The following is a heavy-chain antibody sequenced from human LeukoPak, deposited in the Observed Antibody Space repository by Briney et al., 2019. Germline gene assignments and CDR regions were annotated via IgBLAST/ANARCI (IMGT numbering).Heavy chain of an antibody. Sequence: GSLRLSCAVSGFTFSKAWMSWIRQPPGKGLEWIGEINHSGSTNYNPSLKSRVTISVDMSKNQFSLKLSSVTAADTAVYYCASRGYYYGSGSYYPFWGQGTLVTVSS. CDR1: GFTFSKAW. CDR3: ASRGYYYGSGSYYPF. V-gene: IGHV4-34*01. J-gene: IGHJ4*02. CDR2: INHSGST. D-gene: IGHD3-10*01.